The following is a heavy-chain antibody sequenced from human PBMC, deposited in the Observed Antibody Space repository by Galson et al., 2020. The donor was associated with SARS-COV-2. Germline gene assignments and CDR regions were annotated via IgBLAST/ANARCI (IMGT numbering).Heavy chain of an antibody. CDR3: ARSTYYYDSSGYYYPPYYYYYGMDV. Sequence: GESLKISCAESGFTFSSYGMHWVRQAPGKGLEWVAVIWYDGSNKYYADSVKGRFTISRDNSKNTLYLQMNSLRAEDTAVYYCARSTYYYDSSGYYYPPYYYYYGMDVWGQGTTVTVSS. V-gene: IGHV3-33*01. CDR2: IWYDGSNK. CDR1: GFTFSSYG. J-gene: IGHJ6*02. D-gene: IGHD3-22*01.